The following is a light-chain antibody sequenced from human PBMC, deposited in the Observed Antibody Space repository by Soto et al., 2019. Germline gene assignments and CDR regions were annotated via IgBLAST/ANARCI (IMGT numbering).Light chain of an antibody. J-gene: IGKJ4*01. CDR2: DAS. V-gene: IGKV3D-20*01. CDR3: NGEGSGLIT. Sequence: LTQSPDTLSLSPEERATLSCGASQSVRNSYLAWYQQRPGLAPRLLIYDASTRATGIPEKFSGSGSGTDFTLTIIRLEPEDFIVYCSNGEGSGLITFGGGTKL. CDR1: QSVRNSY.